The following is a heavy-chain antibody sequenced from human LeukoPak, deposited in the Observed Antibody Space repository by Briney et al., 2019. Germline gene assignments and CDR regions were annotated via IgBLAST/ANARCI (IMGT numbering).Heavy chain of an antibody. V-gene: IGHV1-8*03. Sequence: GASVKVSCKASGYTFTSYDINWVRQATGQGLEWMGWMNPNSGNTGYAQKFQGRVTITRNTSISTAYMELSGLRSEDTAVYYCARVLRAAYYYYYMDVWGKGTTVTVSS. CDR3: ARVLRAAYYYYYMDV. D-gene: IGHD2-2*01. CDR1: GYTFTSYD. J-gene: IGHJ6*03. CDR2: MNPNSGNT.